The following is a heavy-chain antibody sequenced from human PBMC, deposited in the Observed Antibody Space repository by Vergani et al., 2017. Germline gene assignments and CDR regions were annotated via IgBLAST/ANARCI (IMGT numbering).Heavy chain of an antibody. Sequence: QVQLQESGPGLVKPSETLSLTCTVSGGSISSYYWNWIRQTPGKGLEWIGYIYLGGTTTYNPSLESRVSLSADTSKNQFSLQLTSVTAADTAVYYCARGPSVVQGHYIYYYSYFMDVWGKGTTVTVSS. V-gene: IGHV4-59*01. D-gene: IGHD2-15*01. CDR3: ARGPSVVQGHYIYYYSYFMDV. CDR1: GGSISSYY. J-gene: IGHJ6*03. CDR2: IYLGGTT.